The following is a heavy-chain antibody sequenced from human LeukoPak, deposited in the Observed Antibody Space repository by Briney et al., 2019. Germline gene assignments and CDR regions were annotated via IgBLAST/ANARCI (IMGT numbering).Heavy chain of an antibody. V-gene: IGHV4-39*07. D-gene: IGHD3-10*01. CDR2: IYYSGST. Sequence: SETLSLTCTVPGGSISSSSYYWGWIRQPPGKGLEWIGSIYYSGSTYYNPSLKSRVTISVDTSKNQFSLKLSSVTAADTAVYYCARDKPLAPMVRGPFDYWGQGTLVTVSS. J-gene: IGHJ4*02. CDR3: ARDKPLAPMVRGPFDY. CDR1: GGSISSSSYY.